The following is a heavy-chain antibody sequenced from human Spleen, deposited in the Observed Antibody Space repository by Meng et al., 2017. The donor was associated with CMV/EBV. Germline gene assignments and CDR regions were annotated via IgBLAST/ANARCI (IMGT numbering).Heavy chain of an antibody. CDR3: ASLAAAGGYYYGMDV. J-gene: IGHJ6*02. CDR2: IYSGGSST. D-gene: IGHD6-13*01. Sequence: GGSLRLSCAASGFTFSSYAMSWVRQAPGKGLEWVSVIYSGGSSTYYADSVKGRFTISRDNSKNTLYLQMNSLRAEDTAVYYCASLAAAGGYYYGMDVWGQGTTVTVSS. CDR1: GFTFSSYA. V-gene: IGHV3-23*03.